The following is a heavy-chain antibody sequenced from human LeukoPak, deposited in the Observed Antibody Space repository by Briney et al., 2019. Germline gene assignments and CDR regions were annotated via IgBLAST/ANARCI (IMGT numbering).Heavy chain of an antibody. J-gene: IGHJ4*02. V-gene: IGHV4-39*01. CDR2: IYYSGST. CDR1: GGSIGSSSFY. CDR3: ASGPRPWSLFDY. D-gene: IGHD2-8*01. Sequence: SETLSLTCTVSGGSIGSSSFYWGWIRQPPGKGLEWIGSIYYSGSTYYNPSLKSRVTISVDTSKNQFSLKLSSVTAADTAVYYCASGPRPWSLFDYWGQGTLVTVSS.